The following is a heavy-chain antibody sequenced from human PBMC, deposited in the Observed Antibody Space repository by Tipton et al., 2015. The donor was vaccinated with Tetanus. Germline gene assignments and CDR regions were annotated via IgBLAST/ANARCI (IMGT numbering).Heavy chain of an antibody. Sequence: TLSLTCAVSGDSISSAGYSWSWIRQPPGKGLEWIGFIYHSGGTYYNLSLKSRATISVDRSKNQFSLKLSSVTAADTAVYFCARGGTMVHGVILQDHFYYWGQGTLVTVSS. J-gene: IGHJ4*02. CDR2: IYHSGGT. CDR1: GDSISSAGYS. CDR3: ARGGTMVHGVILQDHFYY. V-gene: IGHV4-30-2*01. D-gene: IGHD3-10*01.